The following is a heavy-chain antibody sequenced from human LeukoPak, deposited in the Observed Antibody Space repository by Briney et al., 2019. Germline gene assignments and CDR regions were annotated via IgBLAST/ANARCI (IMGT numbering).Heavy chain of an antibody. CDR3: AKNPHGYYDSSGYPLDY. CDR2: ISYDGSNK. V-gene: IGHV3-30*18. CDR1: GFTFSSYG. D-gene: IGHD3-22*01. J-gene: IGHJ4*02. Sequence: GGSLRLSCAASGFTFSSYGMHWVRQAPGKGLEWVAVISYDGSNKYYAGSVKGRFTISRDNSKNTLYLQMNSLRAEDTAVYYCAKNPHGYYDSSGYPLDYWGQGTLVTVSS.